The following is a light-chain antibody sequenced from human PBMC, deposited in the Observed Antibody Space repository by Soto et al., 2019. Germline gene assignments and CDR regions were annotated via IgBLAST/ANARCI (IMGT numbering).Light chain of an antibody. J-gene: IGKJ2*01. CDR3: QEYHSNSRA. V-gene: IGKV1-5*03. CDR2: RAS. CDR1: QNITNW. Sequence: DIQMSQSPSTLSASVGDRVTITCRATQNITNWLAWYQQTPRKAPKLLIYRASALESGVPPRFIGRGSGTEFTLTITSLQSDDFATYFCQEYHSNSRAFGQGTKLDIK.